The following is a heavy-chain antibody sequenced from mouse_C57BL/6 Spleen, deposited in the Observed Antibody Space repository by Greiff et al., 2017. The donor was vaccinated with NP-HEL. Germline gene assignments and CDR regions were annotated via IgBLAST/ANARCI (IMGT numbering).Heavy chain of an antibody. CDR1: GFTFSDYY. CDR2: ISNGGGST. D-gene: IGHD1-1*01. CDR3: ARQRYYGSRDYAMDY. Sequence: EVQLQESGGGLVQPGGSLKLSCAASGFTFSDYYMYWVRQTPEKRLEWVAYISNGGGSTYYPDTVKGRFTISRDNAKNTLYLQMSRLKSEDTAMYYCARQRYYGSRDYAMDYWGQGTSVTVSS. J-gene: IGHJ4*01. V-gene: IGHV5-12*01.